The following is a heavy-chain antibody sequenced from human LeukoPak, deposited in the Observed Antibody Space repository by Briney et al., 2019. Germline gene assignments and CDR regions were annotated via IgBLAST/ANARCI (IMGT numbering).Heavy chain of an antibody. Sequence: GGSLGLSCTASGFTFGAFVVSWVRQTPGKGLEWVGFIRTKANDETTKYAASVQGRFTISRDDSNSIAYLQMNSLKTEDTAVYYCTTDYQLDYWGQGTLVTVSS. CDR1: GFTFGAFV. V-gene: IGHV3-49*04. CDR2: IRTKANDETT. D-gene: IGHD2-2*01. J-gene: IGHJ4*02. CDR3: TTDYQLDY.